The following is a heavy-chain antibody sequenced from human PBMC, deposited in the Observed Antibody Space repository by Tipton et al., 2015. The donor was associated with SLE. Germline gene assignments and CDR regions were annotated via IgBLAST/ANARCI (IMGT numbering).Heavy chain of an antibody. CDR3: AAAETILPGDY. CDR2: IVVGSGNT. Sequence: QLVQSGAEVKKPGTSVKVSCKSSGFTFTSSAVQWVRQARGQRLEWIGWIVVGSGNTNYAQKFQERVTITRDMSTSTAYMELSSLRSEDTAVYYCAAAETILPGDYWGQGTLVTVSS. D-gene: IGHD1-1*01. J-gene: IGHJ4*02. CDR1: GFTFTSSA. V-gene: IGHV1-58*01.